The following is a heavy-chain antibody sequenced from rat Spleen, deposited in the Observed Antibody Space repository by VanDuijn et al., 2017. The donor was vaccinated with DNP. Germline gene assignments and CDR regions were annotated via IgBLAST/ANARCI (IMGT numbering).Heavy chain of an antibody. V-gene: IGHV5-20*01. CDR2: IRFDGGST. CDR1: GFTFSDYY. J-gene: IGHJ3*01. CDR3: ATSSFAY. Sequence: EVQVVESGGGLVQPGRSLKLSCAASGFTFSDYYMAWVRQAPTKGLEWVAYIRFDGGSTYYGDSVKGRFIISRDNAKSTLYLQMDSLRSEDTATYYCATSSFAYWGQGTLVTVSS.